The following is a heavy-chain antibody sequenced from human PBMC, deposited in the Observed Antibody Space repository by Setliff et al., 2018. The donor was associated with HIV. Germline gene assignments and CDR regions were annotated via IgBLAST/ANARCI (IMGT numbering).Heavy chain of an antibody. V-gene: IGHV3-66*02. CDR3: AKDTAFYFYGSGSYYNPYFYMDV. D-gene: IGHD3-10*01. Sequence: PGGSLRLSCAASGFTVSTYYMSWVRQAPGKGLEWVSTIYSDGSTYHADSVNGRFTVSRDNSKNTLYLQINSLRAEDTAVYYCAKDTAFYFYGSGSYYNPYFYMDVWGKGTTVTVSS. CDR2: IYSDGST. J-gene: IGHJ6*03. CDR1: GFTVSTYY.